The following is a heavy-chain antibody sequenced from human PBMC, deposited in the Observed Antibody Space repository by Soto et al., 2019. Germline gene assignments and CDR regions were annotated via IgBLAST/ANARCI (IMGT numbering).Heavy chain of an antibody. CDR2: MNPNSGNT. Sequence: ASVKVSCKASGYTFTSYDINWVRQATGQGPEWMGWMNPNSGNTGYAQKFQGRVTMTRNTSISTAYMELSSLRSEDTAVYYCARVNGGTDVNWNWHYYYYYYMDVWGKGTTVTVSS. J-gene: IGHJ6*03. CDR3: ARVNGGTDVNWNWHYYYYYYMDV. CDR1: GYTFTSYD. D-gene: IGHD1-7*01. V-gene: IGHV1-8*01.